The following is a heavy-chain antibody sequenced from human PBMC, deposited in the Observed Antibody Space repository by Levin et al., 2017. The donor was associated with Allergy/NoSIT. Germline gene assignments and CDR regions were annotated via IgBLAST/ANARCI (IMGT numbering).Heavy chain of an antibody. D-gene: IGHD4-17*01. J-gene: IGHJ6*02. V-gene: IGHV3-11*01. CDR3: LGVDYGDLGGMDV. CDR2: ISSSGSTI. CDR1: GFTFSDYY. Sequence: KSGGSLRLSCAASGFTFSDYYMSWIRQAPGKGLEWVSYISSSGSTIYYADSVKGRFTISRDNAKNSLYLQMNSLRAEDTAVYYCLGVDYGDLGGMDVWGQGTTVTVSS.